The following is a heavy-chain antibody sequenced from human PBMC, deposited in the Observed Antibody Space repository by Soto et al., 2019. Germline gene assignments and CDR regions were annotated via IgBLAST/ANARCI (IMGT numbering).Heavy chain of an antibody. D-gene: IGHD3-10*01. CDR2: ISGFNDDT. Sequence: QVQLVQSGAEMKNPGASVKVSCKASGYTFTSYGISWVRQAPGQGLEWMGWISGFNDDTNHAQKLQGRVTMTKDTATSTAYMELRSRKSDDTAGYYCARSGSYFPARNWFGPWGQGTLVTVSS. V-gene: IGHV1-18*01. J-gene: IGHJ5*02. CDR3: ARSGSYFPARNWFGP. CDR1: GYTFTSYG.